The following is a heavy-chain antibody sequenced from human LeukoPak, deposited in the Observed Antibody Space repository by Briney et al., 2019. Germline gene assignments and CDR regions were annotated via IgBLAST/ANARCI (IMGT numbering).Heavy chain of an antibody. Sequence: GGSLRLSCAASGFTFDEHGMSWVRQAPGKGLEWVSGINWNGGSTVYADSVKGRFTISRDNAKNSLYLQMNSLRAEDTALYYCARGENFYGSGSYYRLLDFWGQGTLVTVSS. CDR3: ARGENFYGSGSYYRLLDF. V-gene: IGHV3-20*04. CDR1: GFTFDEHG. J-gene: IGHJ4*02. D-gene: IGHD3-10*01. CDR2: INWNGGST.